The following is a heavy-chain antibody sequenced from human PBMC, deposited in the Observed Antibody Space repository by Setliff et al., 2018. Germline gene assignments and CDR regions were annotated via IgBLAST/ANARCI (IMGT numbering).Heavy chain of an antibody. Sequence: SETLSLTCTVSGGSISSSTNYWGWIRLPPGKGLEWIGNIYDRGSTHYNPSLKSRVTISEDTSKSQSSLKLSSVTAADTAVYYCARGFTAQPAMLRGNWFDPWGRGTLVTVSS. D-gene: IGHD3-16*01. CDR1: GGSISSSTNY. CDR2: IYDRGST. CDR3: ARGFTAQPAMLRGNWFDP. J-gene: IGHJ5*02. V-gene: IGHV4-39*07.